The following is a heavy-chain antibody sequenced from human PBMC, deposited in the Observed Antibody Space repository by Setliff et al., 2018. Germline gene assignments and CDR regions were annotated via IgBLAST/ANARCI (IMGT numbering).Heavy chain of an antibody. D-gene: IGHD3-10*01. CDR3: ARHPYYYGSGTYLDNNNRWFDP. CDR2: IYPGDSIT. Sequence: PGESLTLSCKGSGYSFSTCWLGWVRQMPGKGLEWMGIIYPGDSITRYSPSFQGQVTISVDKSINTAYLQWSSLRASDTAIYYCARHPYYYGSGTYLDNNNRWFDPWGQGTLVTVSS. CDR1: GYSFSTCW. V-gene: IGHV5-51*01. J-gene: IGHJ5*02.